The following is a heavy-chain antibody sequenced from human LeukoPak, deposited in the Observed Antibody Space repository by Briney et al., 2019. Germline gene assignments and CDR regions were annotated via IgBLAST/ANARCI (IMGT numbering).Heavy chain of an antibody. D-gene: IGHD3-10*01. J-gene: IGHJ4*02. CDR1: GGSFSGYY. CDR2: INHSGST. CDR3: ARRFRGGFDY. Sequence: SETLSLTCAVYGGSFSGYYWSWIRQPPGKGLEWIGEINHSGSTNYNPSLKSRVTISVDTSTNQFSLRLSSVTAADTAVYYCARRFRGGFDYWGQGTLVTVSS. V-gene: IGHV4-34*01.